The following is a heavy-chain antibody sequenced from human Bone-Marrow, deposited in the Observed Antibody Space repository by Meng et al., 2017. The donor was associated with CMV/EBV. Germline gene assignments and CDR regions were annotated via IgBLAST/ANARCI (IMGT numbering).Heavy chain of an antibody. CDR1: GGSISSYY. V-gene: IGHV4-34*01. J-gene: IGHJ4*02. CDR2: INHSGST. CDR3: ARSRYCSSTSCYKARVYFDY. D-gene: IGHD2-2*02. Sequence: SETLSLTCTVSGGSISSYYWSWIRQPPGKGLEWIGEINHSGSTNYNPSLKSRVTISVDTSKNQFSLKLSSVTAADTAVYYCARSRYCSSTSCYKARVYFDYWGQGTLVTVSS.